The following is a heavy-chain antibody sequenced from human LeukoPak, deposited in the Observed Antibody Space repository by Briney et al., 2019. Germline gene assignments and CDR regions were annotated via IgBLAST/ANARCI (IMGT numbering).Heavy chain of an antibody. CDR3: ARGSHYYDSSGYYMGY. J-gene: IGHJ4*02. D-gene: IGHD3-22*01. CDR2: IYTRGST. Sequence: SETLSLTCTVSGGSISSYYWRWIRQPAGKGLEWIGRIYTRGSTNYNPSLKSRVTMSVDTSKSQFSLKLSSVTAADTAVYYCARGSHYYDSSGYYMGYWGQGTLVTVSS. CDR1: GGSISSYY. V-gene: IGHV4-4*07.